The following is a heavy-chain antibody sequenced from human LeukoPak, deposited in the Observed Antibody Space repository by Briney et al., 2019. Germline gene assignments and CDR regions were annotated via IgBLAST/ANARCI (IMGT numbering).Heavy chain of an antibody. CDR1: GFTFNRCW. V-gene: IGHV3-7*03. J-gene: IGHJ6*02. D-gene: IGHD2-2*01. CDR3: AREFWDIVVVPAADPYYYYYGMDV. Sequence: PGGSLRLSCVVSGFTFNRCWMNWVRQAPGKGLEWVAHINPDGRDTYYVDSVKGRFTISRDNAKNSLYLQMNSLRAEDTAVYYCAREFWDIVVVPAADPYYYYYGMDVWGQGTTVTVSS. CDR2: INPDGRDT.